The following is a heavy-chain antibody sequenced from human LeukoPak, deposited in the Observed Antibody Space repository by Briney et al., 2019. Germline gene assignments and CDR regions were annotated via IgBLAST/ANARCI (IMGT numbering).Heavy chain of an antibody. CDR2: ISGSGGST. CDR1: GFTFSSYA. J-gene: IGHJ4*02. CDR3: AKDLYLRDFWSGYLDY. D-gene: IGHD3-3*01. Sequence: GGSLRLSCAASGFTFSSYAMSWVRQAPGKGLEWVSAISGSGGSTYYADSVKGRFTISRDNSKNTLYLQMNSPRAEDTAVYYCAKDLYLRDFWSGYLDYWGQGIPVTVSS. V-gene: IGHV3-23*01.